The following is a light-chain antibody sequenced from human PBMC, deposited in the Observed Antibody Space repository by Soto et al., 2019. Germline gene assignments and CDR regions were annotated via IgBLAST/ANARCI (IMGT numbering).Light chain of an antibody. Sequence: EIVLTQSPGTLSLSPGERATLSCRASQSVSRDLAWYQQKPGQAPRLLIYDVSNRATGIPARFSGSGSGTDFTLTISSLEPEDFAVYYCQQRSNWPSTFGQGTKLEIK. CDR3: QQRSNWPST. CDR2: DVS. J-gene: IGKJ2*01. CDR1: QSVSRD. V-gene: IGKV3-11*01.